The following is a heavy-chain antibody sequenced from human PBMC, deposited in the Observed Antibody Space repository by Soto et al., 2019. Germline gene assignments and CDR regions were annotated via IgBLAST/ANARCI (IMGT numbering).Heavy chain of an antibody. CDR1: GGTFSSYA. CDR2: IIPIFGTA. V-gene: IGHV1-69*13. J-gene: IGHJ6*02. CDR3: ARAHVEMATISGYYGMDV. Sequence: ASVKVSCKASGGTFSSYAISWVRQAPGQGLEWMGGIIPIFGTANYAQKFQGRVTITADESTSTAYMELSSLRSEDTAVYYCARAHVEMATISGYYGMDVWGQGTTVTVSS. D-gene: IGHD5-12*01.